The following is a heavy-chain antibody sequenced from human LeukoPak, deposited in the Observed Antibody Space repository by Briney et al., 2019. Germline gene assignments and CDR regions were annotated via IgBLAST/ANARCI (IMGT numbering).Heavy chain of an antibody. CDR3: AKVSLEKQLWLPFDY. V-gene: IGHV3-30*18. CDR2: ISYDGSLK. Sequence: SCKASGYTFTRYGIIWVRQAPGKGLEWMTSISYDGSLKYYADSVRGRFTISRDNSKNTLYLQMNSLRTEDTAVYYCAKVSLEKQLWLPFDYWGQGTLVTVSS. CDR1: GYTFTRYG. D-gene: IGHD5-18*01. J-gene: IGHJ4*02.